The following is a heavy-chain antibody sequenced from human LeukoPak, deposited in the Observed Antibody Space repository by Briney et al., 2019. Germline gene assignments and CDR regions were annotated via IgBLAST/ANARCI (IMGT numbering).Heavy chain of an antibody. V-gene: IGHV3-73*01. CDR3: TGDNFDSSVKFDY. D-gene: IGHD3-22*01. J-gene: IGHJ4*02. CDR2: IRSKANNYAT. CDR1: GFTFSGSA. Sequence: GGSLRLSCVVSGFTFSGSAVHWVRQASGKGLEWVGRIRSKANNYATAYAASVKGRFTISRDDSKNTAYLQMNSLKTEDAAVYYCTGDNFDSSVKFDYWGQGTLVTVSS.